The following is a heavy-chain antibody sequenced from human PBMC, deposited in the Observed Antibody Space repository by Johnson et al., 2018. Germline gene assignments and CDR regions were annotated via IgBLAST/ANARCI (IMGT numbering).Heavy chain of an antibody. CDR3: ARDSSELSSFYYYYGMDV. Sequence: QVQLVESGAEVKKPGASVKVSCKASGYTFTSYGISWVRQAPGQGLEWMGWISAYNGNTNYAQKLQGRVTMTTDTSTSTAYMERRSLRSDDTAVYYCARDSSELSSFYYYYGMDVWGQGTTVTVSS. D-gene: IGHD3-10*01. CDR2: ISAYNGNT. CDR1: GYTFTSYG. J-gene: IGHJ6*02. V-gene: IGHV1-18*01.